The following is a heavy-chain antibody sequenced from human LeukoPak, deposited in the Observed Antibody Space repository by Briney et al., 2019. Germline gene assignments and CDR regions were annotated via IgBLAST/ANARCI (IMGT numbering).Heavy chain of an antibody. Sequence: GGSLRLSCAASGFTFSSYSMNWVRQAPGKGLEWVSSISSSSSYIYYADSVKRRFTISRDNAKNSLYLQMNSLRAEDTAVYYCARDSAYPFGGCSGGSCYGDIYYYYYYGMDVWGQGTTVTVSS. CDR1: GFTFSSYS. D-gene: IGHD2-15*01. CDR3: ARDSAYPFGGCSGGSCYGDIYYYYYYGMDV. J-gene: IGHJ6*02. V-gene: IGHV3-21*01. CDR2: ISSSSSYI.